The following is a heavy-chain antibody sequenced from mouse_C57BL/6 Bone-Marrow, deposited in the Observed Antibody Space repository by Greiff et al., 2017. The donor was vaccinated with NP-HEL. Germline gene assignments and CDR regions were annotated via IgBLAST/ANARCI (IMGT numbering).Heavy chain of an antibody. CDR3: ARRHGYRFAY. D-gene: IGHD2-2*01. CDR1: GFTFSDYY. J-gene: IGHJ3*01. CDR2: ISNGGGST. V-gene: IGHV5-12*01. Sequence: EVMLVESGGGLVQPGGSLKLSCAASGFTFSDYYMYWVRQTPEKRLEWVAYISNGGGSTYYPDTVKGRCTISRDTAKNTLYLQMSRLKSEDTAMYYCARRHGYRFAYGGQGTLVTVSA.